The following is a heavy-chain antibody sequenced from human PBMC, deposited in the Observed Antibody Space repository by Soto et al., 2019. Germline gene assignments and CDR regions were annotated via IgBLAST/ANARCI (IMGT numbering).Heavy chain of an antibody. CDR1: GGSISSGDYY. D-gene: IGHD1-26*01. V-gene: IGHV4-30-4*01. CDR2: IYYSGST. Sequence: QVQLQESGPGLVKPSQTLSLTCTVSGGSISSGDYYWSWIRQPPGKGLEWIGYIYYSGSTYYNPSLKSRVTIAVDTSKSQFSLKLISVTAADTAVYYCAREDRNPVGASFDYWGQGTLVTVSS. CDR3: AREDRNPVGASFDY. J-gene: IGHJ4*02.